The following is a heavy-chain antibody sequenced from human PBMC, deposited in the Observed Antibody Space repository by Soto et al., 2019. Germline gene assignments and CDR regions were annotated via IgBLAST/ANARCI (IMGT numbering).Heavy chain of an antibody. J-gene: IGHJ4*02. CDR1: GFTVTINY. D-gene: IGHD6-19*01. Sequence: GGSLRLSCAVSGFTVTINYMSWVRQAPGKGLEWVSVIYSGGTTYYADSVKGRFTISRDNAKNTLYLQMNSLRVEDTGVYYCARAQWPHTFDSWGPGTLVTVS. V-gene: IGHV3-53*01. CDR3: ARAQWPHTFDS. CDR2: IYSGGTT.